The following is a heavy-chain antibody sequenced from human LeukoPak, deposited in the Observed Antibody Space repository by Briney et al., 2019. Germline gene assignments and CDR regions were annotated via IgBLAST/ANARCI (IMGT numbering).Heavy chain of an antibody. V-gene: IGHV3-74*01. CDR2: IESNGLT. Sequence: GGSLRLSCEASGFTFSSYWMHWVRQIPGKGLMWVSRIESNGLTLYADSVRDRFTISRDNGKNSLYLQMNSLRAEDTAVYYCAREMLAAVAAQSWGQGTLVTVSS. D-gene: IGHD6-19*01. CDR1: GFTFSSYW. CDR3: AREMLAAVAAQS. J-gene: IGHJ5*02.